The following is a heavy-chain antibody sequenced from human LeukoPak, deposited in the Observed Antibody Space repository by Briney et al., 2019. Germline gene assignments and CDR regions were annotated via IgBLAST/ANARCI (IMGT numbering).Heavy chain of an antibody. V-gene: IGHV3-43*02. CDR3: AKDIIVGATSHYYYYGMDV. Sequence: GGALRLSCAPSGFTFDDYAMHWVRQAPGQGLEGVSLISGDGGSTYYADSVKGRFTISRDNSKNSLYLQMNSLRTEDTALYYCAKDIIVGATSHYYYYGMDVWGQGTTVTVSS. D-gene: IGHD1-26*01. CDR2: ISGDGGST. J-gene: IGHJ6*02. CDR1: GFTFDDYA.